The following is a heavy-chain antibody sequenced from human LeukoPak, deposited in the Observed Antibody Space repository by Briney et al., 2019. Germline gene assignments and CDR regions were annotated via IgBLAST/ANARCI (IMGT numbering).Heavy chain of an antibody. Sequence: SETLSLTCAVYGGSFSGYYWGWIRQPPGKGLKWIGNIYYSGTTYYNPSLKSRVTISVDTSENQFSLRLTSVTAADTAVYYCARGMVRGQRRDYFDYWGQGTLVTVSS. J-gene: IGHJ4*02. CDR3: ARGMVRGQRRDYFDY. CDR1: GGSFSGYY. V-gene: IGHV4-34*01. D-gene: IGHD3-10*01. CDR2: IYYSGTT.